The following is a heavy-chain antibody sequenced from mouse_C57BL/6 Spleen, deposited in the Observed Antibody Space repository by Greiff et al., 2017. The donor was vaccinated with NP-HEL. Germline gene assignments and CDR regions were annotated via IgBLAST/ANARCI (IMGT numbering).Heavy chain of an antibody. V-gene: IGHV1-81*01. CDR3: ARSDGSSYFWYFDV. CDR2: IYPRSGNT. Sequence: QVQLQQSGAELARPGASVKLSCKASGYTFTSYGISWVKQRTGQGLEWIGEIYPRSGNTYYNEKFKGKATLTADKSSSTAYMELRSLTSEDSAVYFCARSDGSSYFWYFDVWGTGTTVTVSS. D-gene: IGHD1-1*01. J-gene: IGHJ1*03. CDR1: GYTFTSYG.